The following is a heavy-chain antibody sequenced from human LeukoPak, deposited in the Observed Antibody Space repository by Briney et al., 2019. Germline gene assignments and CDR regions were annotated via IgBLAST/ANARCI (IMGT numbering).Heavy chain of an antibody. CDR1: GNTLTELS. J-gene: IGHJ5*02. CDR2: FDPEDGET. D-gene: IGHD1-7*01. Sequence: ASVKVSCKVSGNTLTELSMHWVRQAPGKGLEWMGGFDPEDGETIYAQKFQGRVTMTEDTSTDTAYMELSGLRSEDTAVYYCATTANYLRHNWFDPWGQGTLVTVSS. V-gene: IGHV1-24*01. CDR3: ATTANYLRHNWFDP.